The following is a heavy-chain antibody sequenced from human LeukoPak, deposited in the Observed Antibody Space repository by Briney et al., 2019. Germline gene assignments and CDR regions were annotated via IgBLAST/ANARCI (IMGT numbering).Heavy chain of an antibody. D-gene: IGHD3-16*01. CDR2: IHYSGGA. CDR3: ARAEGAASHI. V-gene: IGHV4-59*02. J-gene: IGHJ3*02. CDR1: GGSVTTYH. Sequence: SETLSLTCAVSGGSVTTYHWTWIRQPPGKGLEWIGHIHYSGGADYNPSLKSRVSISLDTSKNHFSLRLTSVTAADTGVYFCARAEGAASHIWGQGIMVSVSS.